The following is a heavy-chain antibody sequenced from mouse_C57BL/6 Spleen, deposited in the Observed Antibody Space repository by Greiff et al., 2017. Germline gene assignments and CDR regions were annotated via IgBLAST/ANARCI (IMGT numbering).Heavy chain of an antibody. Sequence: QVQLKESGAELVRPGPSVKMSCKASGYTFTNYWIGWAKQRPGHGLEWIGDIYPGGGYTNYNEKFKGKATLTADKSSSTAYMQFSSLTSEDSAIYYCARRGIYYGSSYGYCYVWGTGTTVTVSS. J-gene: IGHJ1*03. CDR1: GYTFTNYW. V-gene: IGHV1-63*01. CDR3: ARRGIYYGSSYGYCYV. D-gene: IGHD1-1*01. CDR2: IYPGGGYT.